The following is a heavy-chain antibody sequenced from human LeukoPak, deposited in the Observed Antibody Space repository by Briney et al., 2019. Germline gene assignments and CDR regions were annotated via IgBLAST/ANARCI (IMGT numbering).Heavy chain of an antibody. D-gene: IGHD1-26*01. Sequence: GGSLRLSCAASGFTFSTYSMNWVRQAPGKGLEWVSSISSSSNYIYYEDSVKGRFTISRDNAKNSLYLQMNNLRAEDTDVYYCARDVGASAPDAFDIWGQGTMVTVSS. J-gene: IGHJ3*02. CDR2: ISSSSNYI. CDR1: GFTFSTYS. CDR3: ARDVGASAPDAFDI. V-gene: IGHV3-21*01.